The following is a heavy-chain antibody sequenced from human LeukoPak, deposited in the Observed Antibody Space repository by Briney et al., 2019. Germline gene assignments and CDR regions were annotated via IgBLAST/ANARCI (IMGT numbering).Heavy chain of an antibody. V-gene: IGHV1-46*01. D-gene: IGHD4-17*01. CDR1: GYTFTSYY. CDR2: INPSGGST. CDR3: ARDGDYETPYYYYYMDV. Sequence: VASVKVSCXASGYTFTSYYMHWVRQARGQGLEWMAIINPSGGSTSYAQKFQGRVTMTRDTSTSTVYMELSSLRSEDTAVYYCARDGDYETPYYYYYMDVWGKGTTVTVSS. J-gene: IGHJ6*03.